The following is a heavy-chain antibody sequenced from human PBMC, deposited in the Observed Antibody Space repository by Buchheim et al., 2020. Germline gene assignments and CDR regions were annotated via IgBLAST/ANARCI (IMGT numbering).Heavy chain of an antibody. J-gene: IGHJ4*02. CDR1: GFTFSSYA. D-gene: IGHD3-22*01. CDR3: ARDSMWAVESYDSSGSDY. CDR2: ISYDGSNK. Sequence: QVQLVESGGGVVQPGRSLRLSCAASGFTFSSYAMHWVRQAPGKGLEWVAVISYDGSNKYYADSVKGRFTISRDNSKNTLYLQMNSLRAEDTAVYYCARDSMWAVESYDSSGSDYWGQGTL. V-gene: IGHV3-30-3*01.